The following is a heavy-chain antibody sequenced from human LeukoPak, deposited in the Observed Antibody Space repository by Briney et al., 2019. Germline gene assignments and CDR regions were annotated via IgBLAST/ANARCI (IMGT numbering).Heavy chain of an antibody. Sequence: PGGSLRLSCAASGFTSSTYSMTWVRQAPGKGLEWVSHISTTSSTIYYADSVKGRFTISRDNAKNSLYLQMNSLRDEDTAVYYCATPGGGYSYGLDNWGQGTRVTVSS. J-gene: IGHJ4*02. V-gene: IGHV3-48*02. CDR2: ISTTSSTI. CDR3: ATPGGGYSYGLDN. CDR1: GFTSSTYS. D-gene: IGHD5-18*01.